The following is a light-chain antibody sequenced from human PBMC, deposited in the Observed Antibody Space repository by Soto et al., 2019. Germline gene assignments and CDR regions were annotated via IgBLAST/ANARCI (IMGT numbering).Light chain of an antibody. CDR1: QSVSTY. V-gene: IGKV3-20*01. CDR2: GAS. Sequence: ETVLTQSPATLSLSPGESATLSCRASQSVSTYLAWYQQKPGQAPRLLIYGASNRATGTPDRFSGSGSGTDFTLTISRLEPEDFAVYYCQQYGSSGTFGQGTKVDIK. J-gene: IGKJ1*01. CDR3: QQYGSSGT.